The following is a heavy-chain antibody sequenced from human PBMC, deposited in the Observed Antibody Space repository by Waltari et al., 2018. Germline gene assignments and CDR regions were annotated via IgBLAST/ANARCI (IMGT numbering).Heavy chain of an antibody. V-gene: IGHV4-59*02. J-gene: IGHJ4*02. CDR3: AKSKSGYSNDHFDY. D-gene: IGHD6-13*01. CDR1: GASVTTAY. Sequence: QVQLQESGPGLVKPSETLSLTCTVSGASVTTAYWSWIRQPPGKGLEWIGYIYSSGSTNYTPSLKSRVTISIDTSKNQFSLNLTSVTAADTAVYYCAKSKSGYSNDHFDYWGQGTLVTVSS. CDR2: IYSSGST.